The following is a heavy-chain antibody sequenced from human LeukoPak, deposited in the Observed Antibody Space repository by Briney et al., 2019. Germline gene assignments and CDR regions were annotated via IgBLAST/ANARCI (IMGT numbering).Heavy chain of an antibody. CDR3: ARERGYYDSSGYYDGGFDY. CDR1: GFTFSTYA. D-gene: IGHD3-22*01. V-gene: IGHV3-30*04. Sequence: GGSLRLSCAASGFTFSTYAMHWVRQAPGKGLEWVAVISYDGSNKYYADSVKGRFTISRDNSKNTLYLQMNSLRAEDTAVYYCARERGYYDSSGYYDGGFDYWGQGTLVTVTS. CDR2: ISYDGSNK. J-gene: IGHJ4*02.